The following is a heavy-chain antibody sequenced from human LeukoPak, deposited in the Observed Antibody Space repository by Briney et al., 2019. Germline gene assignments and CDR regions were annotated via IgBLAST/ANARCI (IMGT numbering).Heavy chain of an antibody. CDR2: VTRTGST. J-gene: IGHJ2*01. Sequence: SETLSLTCVVSAGSFSGDSWSWIRQAPGKGLEWIGEVTRTGSTNYHPSLKSRVLISEDTSKSQFSLKVNSVTAADTGVYYCARGDGVIGAIGIGSWYFDLWGRGTLVAVSS. V-gene: IGHV4-34*01. CDR1: AGSFSGDS. CDR3: ARGDGVIGAIGIGSWYFDL. D-gene: IGHD2/OR15-2a*01.